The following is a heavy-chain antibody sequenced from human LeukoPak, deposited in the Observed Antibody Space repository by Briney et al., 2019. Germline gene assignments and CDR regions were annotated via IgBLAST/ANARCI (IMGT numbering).Heavy chain of an antibody. Sequence: ASVKVSCEASGYTFTSYGISWVRQAPGQGLEWMGWISAYNGNTNYAQKLQGRVTMTTDTSTSTAYMELRSLRSDDTAVYYCARGGYDFWSGYYTGKWFDPWGQGTLVTVSS. V-gene: IGHV1-18*01. CDR2: ISAYNGNT. CDR1: GYTFTSYG. CDR3: ARGGYDFWSGYYTGKWFDP. J-gene: IGHJ5*02. D-gene: IGHD3-3*01.